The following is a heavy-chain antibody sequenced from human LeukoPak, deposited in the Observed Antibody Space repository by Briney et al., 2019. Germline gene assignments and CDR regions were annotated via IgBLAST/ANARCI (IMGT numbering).Heavy chain of an antibody. Sequence: ASVTVSRKASGYTFTSYGISWVREAPGQGLEWMGGMSAYNGNTNNAQKHQGRVTLTTDTYTRTDNLDLRNLRSVDHAVHYCSRDSGLSGGSWPLDYWGQGTLVTVSS. CDR1: GYTFTSYG. J-gene: IGHJ4*01. D-gene: IGHD2-15*01. CDR3: SRDSGLSGGSWPLDY. V-gene: IGHV1-18*01. CDR2: MSAYNGNT.